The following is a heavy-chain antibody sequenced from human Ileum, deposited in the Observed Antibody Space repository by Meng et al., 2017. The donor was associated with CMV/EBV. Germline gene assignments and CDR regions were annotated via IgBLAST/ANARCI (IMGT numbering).Heavy chain of an antibody. CDR2: ISSSSSYI. V-gene: IGHV3-21*03. CDR1: GFTFSSYW. J-gene: IGHJ4*02. CDR3: ARVGYKRPDY. Sequence: GGSLRLSCAASGFTFSSYWMHWVRQAPGKGLEWVSSISSSSSYIYYADSVKGRFTISRDNAKNSLYLQMNSLKTEDTALYYCARVGYKRPDYWGQGTLVTVSS. D-gene: IGHD1-1*01.